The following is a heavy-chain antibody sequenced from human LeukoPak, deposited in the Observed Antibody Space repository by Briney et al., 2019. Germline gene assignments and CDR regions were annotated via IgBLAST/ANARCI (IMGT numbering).Heavy chain of an antibody. Sequence: ASVKVSCKASVYTFTIYDINWVRQATGQGLEWMGWMNPNSGNTGYAQKFQGRVTMARNTSISTAYMELSSLRSEDTAVYYCARGGRCSSTSCYRRMDVWGQGTTVTVSS. V-gene: IGHV1-8*01. CDR3: ARGGRCSSTSCYRRMDV. CDR2: MNPNSGNT. CDR1: VYTFTIYD. J-gene: IGHJ6*02. D-gene: IGHD2-2*01.